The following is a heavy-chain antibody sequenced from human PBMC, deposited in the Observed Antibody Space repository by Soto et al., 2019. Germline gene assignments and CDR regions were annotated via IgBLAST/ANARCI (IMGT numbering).Heavy chain of an antibody. J-gene: IGHJ5*02. CDR3: ARAGSGYDYIWGSYRYNWFDP. V-gene: IGHV1-2*04. Sequence: ASVKLSCKASGYTFTGYYMHWVRQAPGQGLEWMGWINPNSGGTNYAQKFQGWVTMTRDTSISTAYMELSRLRSDDTAVYYCARAGSGYDYIWGSYRYNWFDPWGQGTLVTVSS. CDR1: GYTFTGYY. D-gene: IGHD3-16*02. CDR2: INPNSGGT.